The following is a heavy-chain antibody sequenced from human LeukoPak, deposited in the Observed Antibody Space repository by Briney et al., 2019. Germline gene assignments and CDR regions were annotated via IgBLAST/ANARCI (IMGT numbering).Heavy chain of an antibody. CDR2: IYTSGST. Sequence: SETLSLTCTVSGGSISSGSYYWSWIRQPAGKGLEWIGRIYTSGSTNYNPSLKSRVTISLDTSKNQFSLKLNSVTAADTAVYYCARCTSTSCYNFDYWGQGALVTVSS. D-gene: IGHD2-2*02. J-gene: IGHJ4*02. CDR1: GGSISSGSYY. V-gene: IGHV4-61*02. CDR3: ARCTSTSCYNFDY.